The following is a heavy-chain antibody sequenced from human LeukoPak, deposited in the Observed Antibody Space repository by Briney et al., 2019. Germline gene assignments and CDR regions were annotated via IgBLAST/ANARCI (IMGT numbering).Heavy chain of an antibody. D-gene: IGHD4-11*01. Sequence: AASVKVSCTASGYTLTGYYMHWVRQAPGQGLEWMGWINPNSGGTNYAQKFQGRVTMTRDTSISTAYMELSRLRSDDTAVYYCARASYSKVYYYYYMDVWGKGATVTVSS. CDR3: ARASYSKVYYYYYMDV. J-gene: IGHJ6*03. CDR2: INPNSGGT. V-gene: IGHV1-2*02. CDR1: GYTLTGYY.